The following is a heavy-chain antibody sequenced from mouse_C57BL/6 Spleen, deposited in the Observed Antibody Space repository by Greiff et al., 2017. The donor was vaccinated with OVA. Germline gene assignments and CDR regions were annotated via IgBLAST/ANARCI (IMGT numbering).Heavy chain of an antibody. V-gene: IGHV5-17*01. J-gene: IGHJ4*01. CDR2: ISSGSSTI. CDR3: ASTVVGAMDY. D-gene: IGHD1-1*01. CDR1: GFTFSDYG. Sequence: VQLKESGGGLVKPGGSLKLSCAASGFTFSDYGMHWVRQAPEKGLEWVAYISSGSSTIYYADTVKGRFTISRDNAKNTLFLQMTSLRSEDTAMYYCASTVVGAMDYWGQGTSVTVSS.